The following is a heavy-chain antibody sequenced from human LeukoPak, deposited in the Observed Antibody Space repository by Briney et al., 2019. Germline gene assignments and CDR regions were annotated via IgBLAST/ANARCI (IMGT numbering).Heavy chain of an antibody. CDR1: GFIFSNYG. CDR2: ISYDGSNP. D-gene: IGHD5-24*01. J-gene: IGHJ4*02. V-gene: IGHV3-30*03. Sequence: LPGGSLRLSCAVSGFIFSNYGMLWVRQAPGKGLEWVALISYDGSNPYYADSVQGRFTISRDNSKNTLYLQMNSLRVEDTAVYFCARYNIDGYNDYWGQGTLVTVS. CDR3: ARYNIDGYNDY.